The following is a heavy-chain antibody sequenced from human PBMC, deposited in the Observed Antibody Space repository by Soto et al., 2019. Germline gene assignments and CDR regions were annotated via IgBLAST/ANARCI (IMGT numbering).Heavy chain of an antibody. CDR2: INPSGGST. CDR1: AYTFTRYY. V-gene: IGHV1-46*01. J-gene: IGHJ4*02. Sequence: ASVKVCGKASAYTFTRYYMHWVRQAPGQGLEWMGIINPSGGSTSYAQKFQGRVTMTRDTSTSTVYMELSSLRSEDTAVYYCARDLRVSYYYDSSGYPRFRFDYWGQGTLVTVSS. D-gene: IGHD3-22*01. CDR3: ARDLRVSYYYDSSGYPRFRFDY.